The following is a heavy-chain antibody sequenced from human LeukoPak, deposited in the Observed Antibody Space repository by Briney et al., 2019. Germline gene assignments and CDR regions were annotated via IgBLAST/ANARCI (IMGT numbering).Heavy chain of an antibody. D-gene: IGHD3-10*01. CDR1: GGFFSGYY. CDR2: INHSGST. V-gene: IGHV4-34*01. CDR3: ARQRVRGVIIFHYYYGMDV. Sequence: SETLSLTCAVYGGFFSGYYWSWIRQPPGKGLEWIGEINHSGSTNYNPSLKSRVTISVDTSKNQFSLKLSSVTAADTAVYYCARQRVRGVIIFHYYYGMDVWGQGTTVTVSS. J-gene: IGHJ6*02.